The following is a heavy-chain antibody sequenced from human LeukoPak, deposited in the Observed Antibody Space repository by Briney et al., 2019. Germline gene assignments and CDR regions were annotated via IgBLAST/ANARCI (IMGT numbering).Heavy chain of an antibody. CDR2: INHSGST. Sequence: WETLSLTCAVYGGSFSGYYWSWIRQPPGKGLEWIGEINHSGSTNYNPSLKSRVTISVDTSKNQFSLKLSSVTAADTAVYYCARVHSPYLWFGENWFDPWGQGTLVTVSS. V-gene: IGHV4-34*01. D-gene: IGHD3-10*01. CDR1: GGSFSGYY. J-gene: IGHJ5*02. CDR3: ARVHSPYLWFGENWFDP.